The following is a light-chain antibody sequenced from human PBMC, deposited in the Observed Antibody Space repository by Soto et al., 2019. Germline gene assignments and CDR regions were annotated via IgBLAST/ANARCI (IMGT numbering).Light chain of an antibody. CDR3: QSYDISLSGSNVG. CDR2: GNS. CDR1: SSIIGAGYA. V-gene: IGLV1-40*01. J-gene: IGLJ2*01. Sequence: QSVLTQPPSVSGAPGQRVTISCTGSSSIIGAGYAVHWYQQLPGTAPKLLIYGNSNRPSGVPDRFYGSKSGTSASLAITGLQAEDEADYYCQSYDISLSGSNVGFGGGNKLTFL.